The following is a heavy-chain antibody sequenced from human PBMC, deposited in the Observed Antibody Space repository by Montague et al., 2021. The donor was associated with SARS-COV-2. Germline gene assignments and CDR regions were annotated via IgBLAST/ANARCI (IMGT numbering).Heavy chain of an antibody. CDR3: ARDLSYYGMDV. J-gene: IGHJ6*02. CDR2: TGTAGDT. Sequence: SLRLSCPASGFTFSSYDMHWVRQATGKGLEWVSATGTAGDTYYPGSVKGRFTISRENAKNSLYLQMNSLRAGDTAVYYCARDLSYYGMDVWGQGTTVTVSS. CDR1: GFTFSSYD. V-gene: IGHV3-13*04.